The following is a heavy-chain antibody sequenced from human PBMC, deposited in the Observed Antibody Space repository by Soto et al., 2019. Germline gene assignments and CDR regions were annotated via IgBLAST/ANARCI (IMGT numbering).Heavy chain of an antibody. V-gene: IGHV4-34*01. D-gene: IGHD3-3*01. Sequence: SETLSLTCAVYGGSFSGYYWSWIRQPPGKGLEWIGEINHSGSTNYNPSLKSRVTISVDTSKNQFSLKLSSVTAADTAVYYCARGSFPYYDFWSGYYNGDDAFDIWGQGTMVTVSS. J-gene: IGHJ3*02. CDR3: ARGSFPYYDFWSGYYNGDDAFDI. CDR1: GGSFSGYY. CDR2: INHSGST.